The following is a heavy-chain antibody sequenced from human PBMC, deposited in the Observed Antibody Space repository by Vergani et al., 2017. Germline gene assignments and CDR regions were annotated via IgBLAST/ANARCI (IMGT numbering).Heavy chain of an antibody. D-gene: IGHD2-2*01. CDR2: VSTGTKSQ. J-gene: IGHJ3*01. Sequence: EVQLLESGGGLIQPGGSLRLSCAASGFTLNNYAMNWVRQAPGKGLEWVSFVSTGTKSQSYAESVKGRFTIARDSAKNSLYLQMDSLRAEDTAVYYGAREYSSTSGRAFDFWGQGTKVTVSS. V-gene: IGHV3-48*01. CDR1: GFTLNNYA. CDR3: AREYSSTSGRAFDF.